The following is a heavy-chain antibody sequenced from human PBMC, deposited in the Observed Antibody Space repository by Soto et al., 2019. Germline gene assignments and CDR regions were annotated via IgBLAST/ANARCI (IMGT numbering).Heavy chain of an antibody. CDR3: ARDPSYDTSQYYYGMDV. CDR1: GYTFTGYY. CDR2: INPNSGGT. V-gene: IGHV1-2*02. Sequence: QVQLVQSGAEVKKPGASVKVSCKASGYTFTGYYMHWVRQAPGQGLEWMGWINPNSGGTNYAQKFQGRFTLTRATPISTAYMELCRLRSDDTAVYYCARDPSYDTSQYYYGMDVWGQGTTVTVSS. D-gene: IGHD3-3*01. J-gene: IGHJ6*02.